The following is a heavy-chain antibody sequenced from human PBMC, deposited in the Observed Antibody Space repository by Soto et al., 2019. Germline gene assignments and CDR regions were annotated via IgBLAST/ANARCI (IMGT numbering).Heavy chain of an antibody. CDR2: FDPEDGET. CDR3: ATDRFSSGWYPYDAFHI. Sequence: ASVKVSCKVSGYTLTELAMHWVRQAPGKGLEWMGGFDPEDGETIYAQKFQGRVTMTEDTSTDTAYMELSSLRSEDTAVYYCATDRFSSGWYPYDAFHIWGQGTMVTVSS. V-gene: IGHV1-24*01. J-gene: IGHJ3*02. CDR1: GYTLTELA. D-gene: IGHD6-19*01.